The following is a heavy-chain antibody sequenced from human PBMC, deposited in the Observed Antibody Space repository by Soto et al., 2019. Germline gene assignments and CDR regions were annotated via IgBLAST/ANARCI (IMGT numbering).Heavy chain of an antibody. CDR2: INPNSGGT. J-gene: IGHJ6*02. CDR3: ARVRYYDSSGYYLYYYYYCGMDV. V-gene: IGHV1-2*02. CDR1: GYTFTGYY. D-gene: IGHD3-22*01. Sequence: ASVKVSCKASGYTFTGYYMHWVRQAPGQGLEWMGWINPNSGGTNYAQKFQGRVTMTRDTSISTAYMELSRLRSDDTAVYYCARVRYYDSSGYYLYYYYYCGMDVWGQGTTVTVSS.